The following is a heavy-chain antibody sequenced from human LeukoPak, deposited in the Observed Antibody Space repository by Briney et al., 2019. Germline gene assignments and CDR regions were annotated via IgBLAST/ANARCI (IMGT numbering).Heavy chain of an antibody. Sequence: ASVKVSCKASGYTFTSYDINWVRQATGQGLEWMGWMNPNSGNTGYAQKFQGRVTITADKSTSTVYMELSSLRSEDTAVYYCAREGHDYSDTTVVMYLQFWGQGTLVTVSS. D-gene: IGHD4-11*01. CDR1: GYTFTSYD. J-gene: IGHJ1*01. V-gene: IGHV1-8*01. CDR2: MNPNSGNT. CDR3: AREGHDYSDTTVVMYLQF.